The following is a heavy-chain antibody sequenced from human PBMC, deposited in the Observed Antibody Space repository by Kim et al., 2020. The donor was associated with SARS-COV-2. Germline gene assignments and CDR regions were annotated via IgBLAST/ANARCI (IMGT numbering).Heavy chain of an antibody. CDR2: ITPILGIA. CDR3: ARGWELLLDY. V-gene: IGHV1-69*02. CDR1: GGTFSSYT. D-gene: IGHD1-26*01. Sequence: SVKVSCKASGGTFSSYTISWVRQAPGQGLEWMGRITPILGIANYAQKFQGRVTITADKSTSTAYMELSSLRSEDTAVYYCARGWELLLDYWGQGTLVTVSS. J-gene: IGHJ4*02.